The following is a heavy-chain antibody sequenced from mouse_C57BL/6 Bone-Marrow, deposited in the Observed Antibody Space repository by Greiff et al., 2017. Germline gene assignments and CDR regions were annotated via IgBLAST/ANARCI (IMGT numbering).Heavy chain of an antibody. CDR1: GYTFTSYG. Sequence: VHLVESGAELARPGASVKLSCKASGYTFTSYGISWVKQRTGQGLEWIGEIYPRSGNTYYNEKFKGKATLTADKSSSTAYMELRSLTSEDSAVYFCGTYYSNVFDYWGQGTTLTVSS. D-gene: IGHD2-5*01. CDR2: IYPRSGNT. V-gene: IGHV1-81*01. J-gene: IGHJ2*01. CDR3: GTYYSNVFDY.